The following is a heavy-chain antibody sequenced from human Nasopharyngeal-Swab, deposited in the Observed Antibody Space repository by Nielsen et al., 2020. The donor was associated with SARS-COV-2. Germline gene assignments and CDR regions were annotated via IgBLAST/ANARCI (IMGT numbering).Heavy chain of an antibody. D-gene: IGHD6-13*01. CDR2: IYHSGST. V-gene: IGHV4-4*02. Sequence: GSLRLYCAVSGGYIRSSNWWGWVRQTPGKGLEWIGEIYHSGSTNYNPSLKSRVTISVDKSKNQFSLKLSSVTAADTAVYYCARGIAAAGTRFHYYYYYYMDVWGKGTTVTVSS. J-gene: IGHJ6*03. CDR1: GGYIRSSNW. CDR3: ARGIAAAGTRFHYYYYYYMDV.